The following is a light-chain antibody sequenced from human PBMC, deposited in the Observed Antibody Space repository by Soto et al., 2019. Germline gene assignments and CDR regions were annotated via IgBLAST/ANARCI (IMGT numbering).Light chain of an antibody. CDR1: SSDVGGYNY. CDR3: FSYTTSSTLV. J-gene: IGLJ3*02. Sequence: QSALTQPASVSGSPRRSITISCTGTSSDVGGYNYVSWYQQHPAKAPKLMIYEVSNRPSGVSHRFSGSKSGNTASLTISGLQAEDEADYYCFSYTTSSTLVFGGGTKLTV. V-gene: IGLV2-14*01. CDR2: EVS.